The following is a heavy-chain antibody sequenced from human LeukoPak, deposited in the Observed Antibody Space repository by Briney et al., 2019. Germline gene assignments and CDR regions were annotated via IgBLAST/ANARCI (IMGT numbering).Heavy chain of an antibody. Sequence: GASVKVSCKASGYTFTGYYIHWVRQAPGQGLEWLGWINPNSGGTNYAQKLQGRVTMTRDTSISTVYIDLSRLRSDDTAIYYCARDRDYYDSSGYFPFDYWGQGTLVTVSS. J-gene: IGHJ4*02. CDR2: INPNSGGT. CDR3: ARDRDYYDSSGYFPFDY. D-gene: IGHD3-22*01. V-gene: IGHV1-2*02. CDR1: GYTFTGYY.